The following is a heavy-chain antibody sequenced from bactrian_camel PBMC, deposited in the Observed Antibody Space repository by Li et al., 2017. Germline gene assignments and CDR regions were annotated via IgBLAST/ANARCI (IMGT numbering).Heavy chain of an antibody. D-gene: IGHD3*01. Sequence: HVQLVESGGGSVQAGESLRLSCAASGAIYCRYDMSWYRQAPGKGLEWVSTIYNDGTYTYYADSVKGRFTISQDNAKNTVYLQMNSLKPEDTAVYYCAADMGPMGRGRVCSSYLYEYNYWGQGTQVTVS. CDR1: GAIYCRYD. J-gene: IGHJ4*01. V-gene: IGHV3-2*01. CDR2: IYNDGTYT. CDR3: AADMGPMGRGRVCSSYLYEYNY.